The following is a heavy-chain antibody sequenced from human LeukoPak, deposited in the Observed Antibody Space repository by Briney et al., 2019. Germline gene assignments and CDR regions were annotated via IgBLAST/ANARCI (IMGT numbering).Heavy chain of an antibody. CDR1: GYTFTGYY. V-gene: IGHV1-2*06. CDR3: AAHYYDSSGYYYVNWFDP. D-gene: IGHD3-22*01. CDR2: INPNSGGT. Sequence: ASVKVSCKASGYTFTGYYMHWVRQAPGQGLEWMGRINPNSGGTDYAQKFQGRVTMTRDTSTSTAYMELSRLRSDDTAVYYCAAHYYDSSGYYYVNWFDPWGQGTLVTVSS. J-gene: IGHJ5*02.